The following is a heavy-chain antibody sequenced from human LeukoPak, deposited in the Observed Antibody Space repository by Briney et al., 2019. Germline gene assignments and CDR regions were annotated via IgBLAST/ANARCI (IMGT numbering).Heavy chain of an antibody. CDR3: ARISSSGSLDY. CDR2: ITPSGSA. Sequence: SETLSLTRTVFGGSFGSFYWTWIRQPPGKGLEWIGEITPSGSASYIPSLKSRLTISIDTSQDQFSLRLTSMNAADTAVYYCARISSSGSLDYWGQGTLVTVSS. J-gene: IGHJ4*02. CDR1: GGSFGSFY. D-gene: IGHD3-10*01. V-gene: IGHV4-34*01.